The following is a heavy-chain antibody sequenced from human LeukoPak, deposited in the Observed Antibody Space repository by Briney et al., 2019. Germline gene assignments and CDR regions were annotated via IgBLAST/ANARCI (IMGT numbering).Heavy chain of an antibody. V-gene: IGHV3-21*01. J-gene: IGHJ6*02. CDR3: ARDQALGYCYYYGMDV. D-gene: IGHD3-16*02. Sequence: GGSLRLSCAASGFTFSSYSMNWVRQAPGKGLEWVSSISSSSSYIYYADSVKGRFTISRDNAKNSLYLQMNSLRAEDTAVYYCARDQALGYCYYYGMDVWGQGTTVTVSS. CDR2: ISSSSSYI. CDR1: GFTFSSYS.